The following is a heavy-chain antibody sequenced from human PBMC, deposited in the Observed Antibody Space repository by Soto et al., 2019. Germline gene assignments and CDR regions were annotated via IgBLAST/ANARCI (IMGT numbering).Heavy chain of an antibody. J-gene: IGHJ4*02. CDR2: INSDGSST. CDR3: ARDIEAAGLFFDY. V-gene: IGHV3-74*01. Sequence: PGGSLRLSCAASGFTFDDYALHWVRQAPGKGLVWVSRINSDGSSTSYADSVKGRFTISRDNAKNTLYLQMNSLRAEDTAVYYCARDIEAAGLFFDYWGQGTLVTVSS. CDR1: GFTFDDYA. D-gene: IGHD6-13*01.